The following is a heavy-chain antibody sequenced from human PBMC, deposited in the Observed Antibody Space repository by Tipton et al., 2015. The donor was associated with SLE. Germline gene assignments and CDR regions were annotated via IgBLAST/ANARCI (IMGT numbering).Heavy chain of an antibody. CDR1: GGSISPYC. CDR3: ARGKRHYDVLTGYYSKPHYFDF. Sequence: TLSLTCTVSGGSISPYCWTWIRQPPGKGLEWIGYIYYSGSTNYTSSLKSRVTISVDTSRNLFSLNLSSVTAADTAVYYCARGKRHYDVLTGYYSKPHYFDFWGQGTVVAVSP. J-gene: IGHJ4*02. D-gene: IGHD3-9*01. V-gene: IGHV4-59*01. CDR2: IYYSGST.